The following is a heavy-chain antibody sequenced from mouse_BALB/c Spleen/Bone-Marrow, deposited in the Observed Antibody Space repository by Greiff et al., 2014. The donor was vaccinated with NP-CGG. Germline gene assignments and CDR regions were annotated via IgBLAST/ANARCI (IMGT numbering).Heavy chain of an antibody. V-gene: IGHV7-3*02. CDR3: ARDRTTATLYWYFDV. D-gene: IGHD1-2*01. CDR1: GFTFTDYY. J-gene: IGHJ1*01. CDR2: IRNKANGYTT. Sequence: EVQLVESGGGLVQPGGSLRLSCATSGFTFTDYYMSWVRQPPGKALERLGFIRNKANGYTTEYSASVKGRFTISRDNSQSILYLQMNTLRAEDSATYYCARDRTTATLYWYFDVWGAGTTVTVSS.